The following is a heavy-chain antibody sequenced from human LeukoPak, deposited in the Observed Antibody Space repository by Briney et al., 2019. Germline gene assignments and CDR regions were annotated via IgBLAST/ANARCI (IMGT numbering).Heavy chain of an antibody. Sequence: PGGSLRLSCAASGFTFSSYSMSWVRQAPGKGLEWVSGISGSGGSTYYADSMKGRFTISRDNSKNTLYLQMNSLRAEDTAVYYCANDLSLIAVAGYMDVWGKGTTVTVSS. J-gene: IGHJ6*03. CDR2: ISGSGGST. V-gene: IGHV3-23*01. CDR3: ANDLSLIAVAGYMDV. CDR1: GFTFSSYS. D-gene: IGHD6-19*01.